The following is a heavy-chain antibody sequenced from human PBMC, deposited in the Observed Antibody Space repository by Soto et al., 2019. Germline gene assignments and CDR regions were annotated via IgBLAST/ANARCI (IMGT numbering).Heavy chain of an antibody. CDR3: ARGGYYYENSGQNAYDY. CDR1: GGSISSGGYY. CDR2: IYYGGST. V-gene: IGHV4-31*03. Sequence: ASETLSLTCTVSGGSISSGGYYWSWIRQHPGKGLEWIGYIYYGGSTYYNPSLKSRTTISGDTSKNQFSLKLSSVTAADTAVCYCARGGYYYENSGQNAYDYWGQGILVTVSS. J-gene: IGHJ4*01. D-gene: IGHD3-22*01.